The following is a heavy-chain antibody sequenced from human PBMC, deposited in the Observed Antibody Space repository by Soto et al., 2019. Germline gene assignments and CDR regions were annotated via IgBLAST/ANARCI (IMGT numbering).Heavy chain of an antibody. CDR1: GGSISSYY. V-gene: IGHV4-59*08. J-gene: IGHJ3*02. CDR3: ARQVMITFGGVIVYDAFDI. Sequence: PSETLSLTCTVSGGSISSYYWSWIRQPPGKGLEWIGYIYYSGSTNCNPSLKSRVTISVDTSKNQFSLKLSSVTAADTAVYYCARQVMITFGGVIVYDAFDIWGQGTMVTVSS. CDR2: IYYSGST. D-gene: IGHD3-16*02.